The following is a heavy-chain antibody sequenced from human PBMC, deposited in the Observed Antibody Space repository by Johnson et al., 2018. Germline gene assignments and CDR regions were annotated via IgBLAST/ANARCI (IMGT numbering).Heavy chain of an antibody. CDR1: GFTFSSYA. CDR3: ARPESANYYDSGEYFQH. V-gene: IGHV3-30-3*01. Sequence: QVQLVESGGGVVQPGRSLRLSCAASGFTFSSYAIHWVRQAPGKGLEWVAVISYDGGNKYYADSVKGRFTISRANSKNTLYLQINSLRAEDTAVYYCARPESANYYDSGEYFQHWGQGTLVTVSS. D-gene: IGHD3-22*01. CDR2: ISYDGGNK. J-gene: IGHJ1*01.